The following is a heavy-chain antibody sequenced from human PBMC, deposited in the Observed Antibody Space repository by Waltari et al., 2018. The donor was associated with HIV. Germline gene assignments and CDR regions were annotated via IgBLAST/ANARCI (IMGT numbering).Heavy chain of an antibody. CDR1: GES. V-gene: IGHV4-34*01. CDR3: AREGRTAAGTKMEYFHL. Sequence: QVQPQQWGAGLLKPSETLSLSCAVYGESLDPPVPREGAGVDWGDQFSGTTSYAPSLESRITISVDTSRSQFSLKLSSVTAADTAVYYCAREGRTAAGTKMEYFHLWGQGTLVTVSS. D-gene: IGHD1-1*01. CDR2: QFSGTT. J-gene: IGHJ1*01.